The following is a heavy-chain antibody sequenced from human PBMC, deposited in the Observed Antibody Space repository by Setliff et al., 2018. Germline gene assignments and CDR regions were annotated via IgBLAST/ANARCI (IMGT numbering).Heavy chain of an antibody. J-gene: IGHJ4*02. Sequence: PSETLSLTCTVSGGSISSDIWGWIRQPPGKGLEWIGQIHTGSTNYNPSLRSRVTISVDMSKNQFSLKLNSVTAADTALYYCARGREGGYDFGQFDYWGKGTLVTVSS. CDR1: GGSISSDI. CDR2: IHTGST. D-gene: IGHD5-12*01. CDR3: ARGREGGYDFGQFDY. V-gene: IGHV4-4*08.